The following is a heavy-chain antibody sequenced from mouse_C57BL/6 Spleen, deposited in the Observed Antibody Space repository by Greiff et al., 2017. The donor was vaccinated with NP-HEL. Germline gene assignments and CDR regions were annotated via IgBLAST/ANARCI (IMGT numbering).Heavy chain of an antibody. CDR2: ISDGGSYT. CDR3: ASDYAGFDY. J-gene: IGHJ2*01. CDR1: GFTFSSYA. Sequence: EVMLVESGGGLVKPGGSLKLSCAASGFTFSSYAMSWVRQTPEKRLEWVATISDGGSYTYYPDNVKGRFTISRDNAKNNLYLQMSHLKSEDTAMYYCASDYAGFDYWGQGTTLTVSS. V-gene: IGHV5-4*03. D-gene: IGHD2-4*01.